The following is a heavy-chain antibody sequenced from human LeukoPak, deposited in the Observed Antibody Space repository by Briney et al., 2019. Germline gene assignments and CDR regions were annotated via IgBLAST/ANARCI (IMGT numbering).Heavy chain of an antibody. Sequence: GGSLRLSCAASGVTFSSYEMNWVRQAPGKGLEWVSYISSSGGSTIYYADSVQGRFTISRDNAKNSLYLQMSSLRAEDTAVYYCARNDYNFDYWGRGTLVTVSS. J-gene: IGHJ4*02. CDR1: GVTFSSYE. CDR3: ARNDYNFDY. CDR2: ISSSGGSTI. V-gene: IGHV3-48*03. D-gene: IGHD3-16*01.